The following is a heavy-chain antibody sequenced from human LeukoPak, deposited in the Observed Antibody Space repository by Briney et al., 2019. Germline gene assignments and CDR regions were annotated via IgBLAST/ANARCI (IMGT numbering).Heavy chain of an antibody. CDR3: AKRYCSTSTCLHYFDY. CDR1: GFTLSNYW. D-gene: IGHD2-2*01. V-gene: IGHV3-23*01. CDR2: INTNGAKT. J-gene: IGHJ4*02. Sequence: GGSLRLSCAASGFTLSNYWMHWVRQAPGKGLEWVSTINTNGAKTYYADSVKGRFTISRDNSKNTLSLQLDSLRAEDTAVYYCAKRYCSTSTCLHYFDYWGQGTLVTVSS.